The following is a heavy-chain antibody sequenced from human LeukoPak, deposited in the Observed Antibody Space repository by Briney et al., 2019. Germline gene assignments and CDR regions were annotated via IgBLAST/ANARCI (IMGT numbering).Heavy chain of an antibody. Sequence: GSLRLSCAASGFTFSSYSMNWVRQPPGKGLEWISEIHHTGTTYYTPSLKSRVTISVDTSNNHFSLKLNSVTAADTAVYYCARVTYNGYQHFDYWGQGILVTVSS. CDR1: GFTFSSYS. D-gene: IGHD3-10*01. CDR2: IHHTGTT. J-gene: IGHJ4*02. CDR3: ARVTYNGYQHFDY. V-gene: IGHV4-34*01.